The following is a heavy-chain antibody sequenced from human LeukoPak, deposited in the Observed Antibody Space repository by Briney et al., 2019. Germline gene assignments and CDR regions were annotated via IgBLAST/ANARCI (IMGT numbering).Heavy chain of an antibody. CDR2: IYYSGST. V-gene: IGHV4-61*08. CDR3: ARETGGYSYGRKPYYYFDY. CDR1: GNSISSGDNY. Sequence: PSQTLSLTCTVSGNSISSGDNYWSWIRQPPGKGLEWIGYIYYSGSTNYNPSLKSRVTISVDTSKNQFSLKLSSVTAADTAVYYCARETGGYSYGRKPYYYFDYWGQGTLVTVSS. J-gene: IGHJ4*02. D-gene: IGHD5-18*01.